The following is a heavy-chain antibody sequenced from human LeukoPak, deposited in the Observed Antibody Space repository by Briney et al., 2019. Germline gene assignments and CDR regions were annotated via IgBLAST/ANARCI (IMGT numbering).Heavy chain of an antibody. J-gene: IGHJ4*02. CDR3: ARDRRLWSAYDY. CDR1: GFTFSSYW. CDR2: INSDGSST. V-gene: IGHV3-74*01. D-gene: IGHD5-18*01. Sequence: PGGSLRLSCAASGFTFSSYWMHWVRQAPGKGLVWVSRINSDGSSTSYADSVKGRFTISRDNAKNTLYLQINSLRAEDTAVYYCARDRRLWSAYDYWGQGTLVTVSS.